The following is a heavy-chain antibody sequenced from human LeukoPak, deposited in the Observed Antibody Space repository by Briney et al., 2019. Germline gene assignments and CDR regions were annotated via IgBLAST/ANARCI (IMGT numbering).Heavy chain of an antibody. Sequence: GESLKISFKGSGYRFTSYWIGWVRQMPGKGLGWMGIIYPGDSDTRYSPSFQGQVTISADKSISTAYLQWSSLKASDTAMYYCARHSEGYCSGGSCPTDAFDIWGQGTMVTVSS. CDR1: GYRFTSYW. D-gene: IGHD2-15*01. CDR2: IYPGDSDT. J-gene: IGHJ3*02. V-gene: IGHV5-51*01. CDR3: ARHSEGYCSGGSCPTDAFDI.